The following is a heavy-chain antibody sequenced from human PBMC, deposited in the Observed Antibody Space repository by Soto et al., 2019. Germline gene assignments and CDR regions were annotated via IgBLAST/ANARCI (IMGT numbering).Heavy chain of an antibody. V-gene: IGHV3-15*07. CDR2: IKSKNDGGTT. J-gene: IGHJ5*02. CDR3: TTDLPTLIPQVGS. Sequence: GGSLRLSCAASGFTFSNAWFNWVRQAPEKGLEWVGRIKSKNDGGTTDYAAPVKDRFTISKDDSKNTLYLQMNSLKTEDTGVYFCTTDLPTLIPQVGSWGQGTLVTVSS. D-gene: IGHD4-4*01. CDR1: GFTFSNAW.